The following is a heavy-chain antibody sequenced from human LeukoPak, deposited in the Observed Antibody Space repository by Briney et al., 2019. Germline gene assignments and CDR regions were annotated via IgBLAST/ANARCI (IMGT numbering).Heavy chain of an antibody. Sequence: GASVKVSCTASGYTFTSYAISWVRQAPGQGLEWMGWISTYSGNTNYAQKFQGRITMTTETSTSTAYMELRSLRSDDTAVYYCARGGSRVVTYGNFDYWGQGTLVTVSS. CDR3: ARGGSRVVTYGNFDY. D-gene: IGHD2-21*02. CDR1: GYTFTSYA. CDR2: ISTYSGNT. J-gene: IGHJ4*02. V-gene: IGHV1-18*01.